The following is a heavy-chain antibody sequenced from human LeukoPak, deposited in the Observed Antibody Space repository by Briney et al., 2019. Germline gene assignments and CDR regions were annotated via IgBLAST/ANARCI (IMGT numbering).Heavy chain of an antibody. CDR1: GFTFSSYG. D-gene: IGHD3-22*01. CDR2: ISHDGSNK. V-gene: IGHV3-30*18. Sequence: GRTLRLSCAASGFTFSSYGMHWVRQAPGKGLEWVAVISHDGSNKYYADSVKGRFTISRDNSKNTLYLQMNSLRAEDTAVYYCAKGSYYDSSGYYFDYWGQGTRVTVSS. CDR3: AKGSYYDSSGYYFDY. J-gene: IGHJ4*02.